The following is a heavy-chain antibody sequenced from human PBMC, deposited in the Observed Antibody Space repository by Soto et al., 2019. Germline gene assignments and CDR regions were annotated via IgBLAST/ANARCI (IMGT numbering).Heavy chain of an antibody. CDR3: AKGGGPYDFWSGYYSGGNAFDI. D-gene: IGHD3-3*01. J-gene: IGHJ3*02. V-gene: IGHV3-23*01. Sequence: EVQLLESGGGLVQPGGSLRLSCAASGFTFSSYAMSWVRQAPGKGLEWVSAISGSGGSTYYADSVKGRFTISRDNSKNTLYLQMNSRRAEDTAVYYCAKGGGPYDFWSGYYSGGNAFDIWGQGTMVTVSS. CDR1: GFTFSSYA. CDR2: ISGSGGST.